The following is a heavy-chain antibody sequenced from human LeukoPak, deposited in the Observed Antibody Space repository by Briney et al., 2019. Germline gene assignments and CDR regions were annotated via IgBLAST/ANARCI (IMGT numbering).Heavy chain of an antibody. CDR1: GGTLSSYA. CDR3: AFRYCSSTSCHQSFDY. J-gene: IGHJ4*02. D-gene: IGHD2-2*01. Sequence: SVKVSCKASGGTLSSYAISRVRQAPGQGLEWMGRIIPILGIANCAQKFQGRVTITADKSTSTAYMGLSSLRSEDTAVYYCAFRYCSSTSCHQSFDYWGQGTLVTVSS. CDR2: IIPILGIA. V-gene: IGHV1-69*04.